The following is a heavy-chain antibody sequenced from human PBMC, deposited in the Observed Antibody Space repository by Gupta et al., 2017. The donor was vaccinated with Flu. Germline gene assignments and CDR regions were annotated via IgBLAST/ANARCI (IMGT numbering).Heavy chain of an antibody. J-gene: IGHJ4*02. V-gene: IGHV3-66*02. CDR1: GLTWLSNY. D-gene: IGHD3-10*01. CDR3: ARATSVYYGSGSYFES. CDR2: IYGGDNT. Sequence: EVQLVEPGAGLVKPGGCLRLSCTASGLTWLSNYFNWIRQAAGKGLEWVSAIYGGDNTFYADSVKGPFTISIDNSKNTLYLQMNSLRPEDTAVYYCARATSVYYGSGSYFESWGQGTLVTVSA.